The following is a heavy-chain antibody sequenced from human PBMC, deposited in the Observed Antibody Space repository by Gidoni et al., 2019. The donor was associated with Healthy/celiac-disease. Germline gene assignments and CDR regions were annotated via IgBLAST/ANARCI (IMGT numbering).Heavy chain of an antibody. CDR2: IIHIFGTA. CDR3: ARXGAARXVHFXY. V-gene: IGHV1-69*01. J-gene: IGHJ4*02. CDR1: GGTFSSYA. Sequence: QVQLVQSEAEVKKPGSSVKVSCKASGGTFSSYAISWVRQAPGQGLEWMGGIIHIFGTANYAQKFQGRVTITADESTSTAYMELSSLRSEDTTVXYCARXGAARXVHFXYWGQXTLXXXSS. D-gene: IGHD6-6*01.